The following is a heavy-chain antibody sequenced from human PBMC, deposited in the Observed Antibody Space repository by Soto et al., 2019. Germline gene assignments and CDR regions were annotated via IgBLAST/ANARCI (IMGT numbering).Heavy chain of an antibody. D-gene: IGHD6-6*01. CDR2: ISYSGST. CDR1: GGSISTYY. Sequence: PSETLSLTCAVSGGSISTYYWSWIRQPPGKGLEWIGYISYSGSTNYNPSLKGRVTISVDTSKNQFSLKLGSVTAADTAVYYCARALARTLDHWGQGTLVTVSS. J-gene: IGHJ4*02. V-gene: IGHV4-59*01. CDR3: ARALARTLDH.